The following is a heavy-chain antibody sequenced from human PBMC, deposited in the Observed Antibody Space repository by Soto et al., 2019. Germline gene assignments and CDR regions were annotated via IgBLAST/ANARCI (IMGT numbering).Heavy chain of an antibody. CDR2: INHSGST. J-gene: IGHJ6*02. Sequence: PSETLSLTCAVYGGSFSGYYWSWIRQPPGKGLEWIGEINHSGSTNYDPSLKSRVTISVDTSKNQFSLKLSSVTAADTAVYYCAIKGDSGSYYRFYHGMDVWGQGTTVTVSS. D-gene: IGHD1-26*01. V-gene: IGHV4-34*01. CDR1: GGSFSGYY. CDR3: AIKGDSGSYYRFYHGMDV.